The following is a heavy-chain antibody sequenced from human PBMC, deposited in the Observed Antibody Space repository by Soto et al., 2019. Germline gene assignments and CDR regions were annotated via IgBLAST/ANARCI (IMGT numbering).Heavy chain of an antibody. CDR2: ISGSGGST. CDR1: GFTFSSYA. D-gene: IGHD6-13*01. V-gene: IGHV3-23*01. CDR3: AKAAAAQRYHYYGMDV. J-gene: IGHJ6*02. Sequence: HPGGSLRLSCAASGFTFSSYAMSWVRQAPGKGLEWVSAISGSGGSTYYADSVKGRFTISRDNSKNTLYLQMNSLRAEDTAVYYCAKAAAAQRYHYYGMDVWGQGTTVTVSS.